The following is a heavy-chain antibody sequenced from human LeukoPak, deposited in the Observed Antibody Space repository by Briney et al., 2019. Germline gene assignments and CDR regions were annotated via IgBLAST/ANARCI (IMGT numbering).Heavy chain of an antibody. CDR1: GFTVSGNY. CDR3: ARVGITMRFYGMDV. CDR2: IYSGGST. Sequence: GGSLRLSCAASGFTVSGNYMSWVRQAPGKGLGWVSVIYSGGSTYYADSVKGRFTISRDNSKNTLYLQMNSLRAEDTAVYYCARVGITMRFYGMDVWGQGTMVTVSS. J-gene: IGHJ6*02. D-gene: IGHD3-22*01. V-gene: IGHV3-53*01.